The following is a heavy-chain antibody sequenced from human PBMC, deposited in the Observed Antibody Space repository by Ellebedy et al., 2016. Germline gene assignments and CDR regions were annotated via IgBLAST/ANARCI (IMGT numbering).Heavy chain of an antibody. D-gene: IGHD2-15*01. CDR2: IGTAGNT. CDR1: GFTFSTYE. J-gene: IGHJ5*02. CDR3: ARGVGSGWFDP. Sequence: GGSLRLSCAASGFTFSTYEMHWVRQPTGKGLEWVSAIGTAGNTFYADSVKGRFTISRDNSKNTLFLQMNSLRAEDTAVYYCARGVGSGWFDPWGQGTLVTVSS. V-gene: IGHV3-13*01.